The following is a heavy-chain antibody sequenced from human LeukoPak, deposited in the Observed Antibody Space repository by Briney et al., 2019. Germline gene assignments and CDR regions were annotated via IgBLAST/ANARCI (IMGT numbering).Heavy chain of an antibody. J-gene: IGHJ4*02. CDR3: ARGRYSSRSGGYYFDI. Sequence: PGGSLRLSCAVSGFTFSNAWMSWVRQAPGKGLEWVANIKKDGIEKYYVESVKGRFTISRDNAKNSLSLQMNSLRAEDTAVYYCARGRYSSRSGGYYFDIWGQGTLVTVSS. V-gene: IGHV3-7*01. CDR2: IKKDGIEK. D-gene: IGHD2-2*01. CDR1: GFTFSNAW.